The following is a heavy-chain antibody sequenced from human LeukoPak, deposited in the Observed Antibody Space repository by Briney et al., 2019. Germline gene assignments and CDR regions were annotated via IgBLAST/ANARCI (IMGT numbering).Heavy chain of an antibody. J-gene: IGHJ6*03. D-gene: IGHD3-10*01. CDR1: GGSISSSSYY. CDR3: ASYPNYYGSGSYYSYYYYMDV. CDR2: IYYSGST. Sequence: KSSETLSLTCTVSGGSISSSSYYWGWIRQPPGKGLEWIGSIYYSGSTYYNPSLKSRVTISVDTSKNQFSLKLSSVTAADTAVYYCASYPNYYGSGSYYSYYYYMDVWGKGTTVTISS. V-gene: IGHV4-39*01.